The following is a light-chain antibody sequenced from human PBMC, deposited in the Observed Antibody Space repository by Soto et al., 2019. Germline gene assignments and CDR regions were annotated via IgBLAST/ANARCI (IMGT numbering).Light chain of an antibody. CDR2: EVT. CDR1: NSDIGDYDY. V-gene: IGLV2-14*01. CDR3: SSYTSSSTRV. Sequence: QSLLTQPASVSGSPGQSITISCTGTNSDIGDYDYVSWYQHHPGKAPKLMIHEVTSRPSGVSNRFSGSKSGNTAFLTISGLQAEDEADYYCSSYTSSSTRVFGGGTK. J-gene: IGLJ3*02.